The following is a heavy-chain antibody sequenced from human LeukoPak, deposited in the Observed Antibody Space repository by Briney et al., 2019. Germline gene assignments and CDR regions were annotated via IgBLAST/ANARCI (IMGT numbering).Heavy chain of an antibody. CDR2: IYPGGSDT. J-gene: IGHJ3*02. Sequence: GESLKISCKGSGFSFISYWIAWVRQMPGKGLEWMGIIYPGGSDTRYSPSFQGQVTISADKSISTAYLQWSSLKASDTAMYYCARRARVVVPAATQYAAFDIWGQGTMVTVSS. CDR1: GFSFISYW. V-gene: IGHV5-51*01. D-gene: IGHD2-2*01. CDR3: ARRARVVVPAATQYAAFDI.